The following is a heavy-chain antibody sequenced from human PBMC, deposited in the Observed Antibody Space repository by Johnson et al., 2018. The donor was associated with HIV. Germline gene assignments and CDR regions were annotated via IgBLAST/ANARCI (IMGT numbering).Heavy chain of an antibody. CDR1: GFTFRSYA. CDR3: AKDWDRWLQPPGDAFDI. D-gene: IGHD5-24*01. Sequence: QVQLVESGGGVVQPGRSLRLSCAASGFTFRSYAMHWVRQAPGKGLEWVAVISYDGSNKYYADSVKGRFTISRDNSKNTLYLQMNSLRPEDTAVYYCAKDWDRWLQPPGDAFDIWGQGTMVTVSS. CDR2: ISYDGSNK. V-gene: IGHV3-30-3*01. J-gene: IGHJ3*02.